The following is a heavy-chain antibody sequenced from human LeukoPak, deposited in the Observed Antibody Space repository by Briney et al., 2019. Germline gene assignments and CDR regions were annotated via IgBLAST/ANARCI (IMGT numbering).Heavy chain of an antibody. CDR3: ARVGLYYYGSGSSENWFDP. V-gene: IGHV4-61*01. Sequence: SETLSLTCTVSGYSISSGYYWGWIRQPPGKGLEWIGYIYYSGSTNYNPSLKSRVTISVDTSKNQFSLKLSSVTAADTAVYYCARVGLYYYGSGSSENWFDPWGQGTLVTVSS. CDR1: GYSISSGYY. J-gene: IGHJ5*02. D-gene: IGHD3-10*01. CDR2: IYYSGST.